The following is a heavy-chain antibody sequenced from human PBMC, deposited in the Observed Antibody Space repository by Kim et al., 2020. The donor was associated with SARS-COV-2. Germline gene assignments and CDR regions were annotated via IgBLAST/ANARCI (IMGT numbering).Heavy chain of an antibody. D-gene: IGHD3-3*01. V-gene: IGHV4-31*03. CDR2: IYDSGNT. CDR3: ARTPRIIITIFGVVTHFDY. Sequence: SETLSLTCTVSGGSISSGGYYWSWIRQHPGKGLEGIGYIYDSGNTYYNPSLKRRATISVDTSKNQFSLKLSSVTAADTVVYYCARTPRIIITIFGVVTHFDYWGQGTLVTVSS. J-gene: IGHJ4*02. CDR1: GGSISSGGYY.